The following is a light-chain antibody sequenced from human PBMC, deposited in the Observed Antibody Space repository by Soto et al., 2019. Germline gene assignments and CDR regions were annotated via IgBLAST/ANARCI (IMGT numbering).Light chain of an antibody. V-gene: IGKV3-20*01. J-gene: IGKJ4*01. CDR2: AAS. Sequence: EIVMTQSPATLSLSPGERATLSCRASQSVTSSYLAWYQQKPGQAPRLLIYAASSRATGIPDRFSGSGSGTDFTLTISRLEPEDFAVYYCQQYGYSATFGGGTKVDIK. CDR3: QQYGYSAT. CDR1: QSVTSSY.